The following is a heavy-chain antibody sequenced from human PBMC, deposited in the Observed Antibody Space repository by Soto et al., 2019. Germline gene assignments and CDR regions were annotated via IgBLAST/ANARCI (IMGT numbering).Heavy chain of an antibody. V-gene: IGHV3-66*01. Sequence: GGSLRLSCAASGFTVSSNYMSWVRQAPGKGLEWVSVIYSGGSTYYADSVKGRFTISRDNSKNTLYLQMNSLRAEDTAVYYCAREGDYYYFYMDVWGKGTTVTVSS. CDR1: GFTVSSNY. CDR2: IYSGGST. J-gene: IGHJ6*03. CDR3: AREGDYYYFYMDV. D-gene: IGHD1-26*01.